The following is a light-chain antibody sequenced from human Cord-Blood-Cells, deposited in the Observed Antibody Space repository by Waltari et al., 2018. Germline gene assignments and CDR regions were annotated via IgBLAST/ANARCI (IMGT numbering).Light chain of an antibody. CDR1: QGISSY. J-gene: IGKJ1*01. CDR3: QQYYSYPRT. CDR2: AAS. Sequence: AIRMTQSPSSLSASTGDSVTITCRASQGISSYLAWSQQKTGKAHKLLIYAASTLQSGVPSRFSGSGSGTDFPLTISCLQSEDFATYYCQQYYSYPRTFGQGTKVEIK. V-gene: IGKV1-8*01.